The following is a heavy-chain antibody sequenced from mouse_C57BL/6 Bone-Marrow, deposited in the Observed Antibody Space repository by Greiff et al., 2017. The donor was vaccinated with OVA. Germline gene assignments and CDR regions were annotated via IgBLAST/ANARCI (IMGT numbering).Heavy chain of an antibody. CDR2: IWSGGST. Sequence: VKLVESGPGLVQPSQSLSITCTASGFSLTSYGVHWVRQSPGKGLEWLGVIWSGGSTDYNAAFISRLSISKDNSKSQVFFKMNRLKADDTAIYYCARYYGRSFYAMDYWGQGTSVTVSS. V-gene: IGHV2-2*01. J-gene: IGHJ4*01. CDR3: ARYYGRSFYAMDY. D-gene: IGHD1-1*01. CDR1: GFSLTSYG.